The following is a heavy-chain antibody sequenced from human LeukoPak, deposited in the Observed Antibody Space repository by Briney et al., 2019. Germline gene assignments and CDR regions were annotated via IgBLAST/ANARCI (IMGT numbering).Heavy chain of an antibody. CDR1: GFTFSSYG. V-gene: IGHV1-69*04. D-gene: IGHD3-10*01. CDR2: IIPILGIA. Sequence: GGSLRLSCAASGFTFSSYGMHWVRQAPGQGLEWMGRIIPILGIANYAQKFQGRVTITADKSTSTAYMELSSLRSEDTAVYYCASEVRGVIIKKGPSDAFDIWGQGTMVTVSS. J-gene: IGHJ3*02. CDR3: ASEVRGVIIKKGPSDAFDI.